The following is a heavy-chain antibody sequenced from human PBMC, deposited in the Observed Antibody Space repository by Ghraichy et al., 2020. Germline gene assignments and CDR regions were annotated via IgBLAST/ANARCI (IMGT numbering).Heavy chain of an antibody. Sequence: ASVKVSCKASGYTFTSYAMHWVRQAPGQRLEWMGWINAGNGNTKYSQKFQGRVTITRDTSASTAYMELSSLRSEDTAVYYCARSALAGSYYYYMDVWGKGTTVTVSS. D-gene: IGHD6-19*01. CDR3: ARSALAGSYYYYMDV. J-gene: IGHJ6*03. V-gene: IGHV1-3*01. CDR1: GYTFTSYA. CDR2: INAGNGNT.